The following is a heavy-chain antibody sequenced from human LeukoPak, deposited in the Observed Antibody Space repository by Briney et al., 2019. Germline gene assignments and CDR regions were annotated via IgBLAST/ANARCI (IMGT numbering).Heavy chain of an antibody. D-gene: IGHD3-10*01. CDR2: MSPDTNYT. Sequence: GASVKVSCKASGYTFNSFDINWVRQVTGQGLEWMGWMSPDTNYTDYAQKFQGRVTMTRNTSISTVYMELSSLRSEDTAVYYCARRTMIRGVPGRYYYTLDVWGQGTTVTVSS. CDR1: GYTFNSFD. CDR3: ARRTMIRGVPGRYYYTLDV. V-gene: IGHV1-8*02. J-gene: IGHJ6*02.